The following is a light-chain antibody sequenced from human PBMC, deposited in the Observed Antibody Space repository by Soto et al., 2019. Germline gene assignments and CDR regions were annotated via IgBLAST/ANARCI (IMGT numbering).Light chain of an antibody. Sequence: DIVMTQSPDSLAVSLGERATINCKSSQSVLYSSNNKNYLAWYQQKPGQPPTLLIYWASTRESGVPDRFSGSGSGTDVTLTISSLQAEDVAVYYCQEYYSTPYTFGQGTKVDIK. CDR1: QSVLYSSNNKNY. CDR2: WAS. CDR3: QEYYSTPYT. V-gene: IGKV4-1*01. J-gene: IGKJ2*01.